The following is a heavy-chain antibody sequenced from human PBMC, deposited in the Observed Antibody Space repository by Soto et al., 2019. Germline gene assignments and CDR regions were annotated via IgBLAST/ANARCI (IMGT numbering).Heavy chain of an antibody. Sequence: QVQLVESGGGVVQPGGSLRLSCTASGFTFTTFGIHWVRQAPGKGLEWVALISYDGHNKYYSDSVKGRFTISRDNYKNTLSLQMTSLRAEDTAVYYCAKDLQAYGDYNYYSYGMDVGGQGTTVSVSS. CDR2: ISYDGHNK. CDR1: GFTFTTFG. CDR3: AKDLQAYGDYNYYSYGMDV. D-gene: IGHD4-17*01. V-gene: IGHV3-30*18. J-gene: IGHJ6*02.